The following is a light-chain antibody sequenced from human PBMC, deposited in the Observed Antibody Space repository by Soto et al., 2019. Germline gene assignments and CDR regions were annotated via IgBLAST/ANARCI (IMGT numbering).Light chain of an antibody. V-gene: IGKV3-15*01. J-gene: IGKJ4*01. CDR3: QQYNNWPLT. Sequence: EIVMTQSPATLSVSPGERATLSCRASQSVSSNLAWYQQKPGQAPRLLIYGASTRATGIPARFSGSGSGTEFTLIISSLQSEDSAVYYCQQYNNWPLTFGGGTKVEIK. CDR2: GAS. CDR1: QSVSSN.